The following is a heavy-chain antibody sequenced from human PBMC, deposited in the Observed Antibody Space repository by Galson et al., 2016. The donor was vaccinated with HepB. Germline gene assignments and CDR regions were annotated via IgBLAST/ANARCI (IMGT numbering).Heavy chain of an antibody. CDR1: GFTFMNYG. Sequence: SLRLSCAASGFTFMNYGMHWVRQAPGKGLEWVAVIWYDGSNKYYADSVKGRFTISRDNSKNTVYLQMNSLRGEDTAVYYCAKGRYYYGSGSYYKGTDPLDYWGQGTLVTVSS. CDR2: IWYDGSNK. V-gene: IGHV3-33*06. J-gene: IGHJ4*02. D-gene: IGHD3-10*01. CDR3: AKGRYYYGSGSYYKGTDPLDY.